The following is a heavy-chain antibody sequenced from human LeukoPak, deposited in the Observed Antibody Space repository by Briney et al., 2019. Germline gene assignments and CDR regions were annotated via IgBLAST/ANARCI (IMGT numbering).Heavy chain of an antibody. J-gene: IGHJ4*02. CDR3: ARGIAVAGTVDY. V-gene: IGHV1-69*06. D-gene: IGHD6-19*01. CDR2: IIPIFGTA. Sequence: ASVKVSCKASGGTFSSYAISWVRQAPGQGLEWMGGIIPIFGTANYAQKFQGRVTITADKSTSTAYMELSSLRSEDTAVYYCARGIAVAGTVDYWGQGTLVTVSS. CDR1: GGTFSSYA.